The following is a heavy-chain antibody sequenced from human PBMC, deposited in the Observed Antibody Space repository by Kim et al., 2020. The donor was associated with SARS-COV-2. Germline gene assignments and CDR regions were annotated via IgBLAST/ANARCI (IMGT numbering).Heavy chain of an antibody. V-gene: IGHV3-21*01. CDR3: ARGEGEYTAWPGGSYNGFDY. J-gene: IGHJ5*01. CDR2: ITSSSSYI. D-gene: IGHD1-26*01. Sequence: GGSLRLSCTASEFTFSSYSMNWIRQAPGKGLEWVSSITSSSSYIYYADSVKGRFTISRDNAKNSVYLQMNSLRAEDTAVYYCARGEGEYTAWPGGSYNGFDYWGQGTLVTVSS. CDR1: EFTFSSYS.